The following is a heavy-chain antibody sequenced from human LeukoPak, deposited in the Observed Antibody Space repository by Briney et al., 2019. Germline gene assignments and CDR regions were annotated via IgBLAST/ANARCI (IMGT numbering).Heavy chain of an antibody. V-gene: IGHV3-7*01. J-gene: IGHJ4*02. CDR3: ARGWGGYSSYPPDY. CDR2: IKEGGRGT. Sequence: GGSLRLSCAASGFNFGDYAMSWVRQAPGKGLEWVAHIKEGGRGTFYVDSVKGRFTGSRDDARNTVYLQMNSLRAEDTAVYYCARGWGGYSSYPPDYWGQGTLVTVSS. D-gene: IGHD5-12*01. CDR1: GFNFGDYA.